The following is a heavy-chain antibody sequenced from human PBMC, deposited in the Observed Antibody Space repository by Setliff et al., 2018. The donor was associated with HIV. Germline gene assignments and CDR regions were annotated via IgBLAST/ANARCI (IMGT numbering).Heavy chain of an antibody. CDR1: GYTFINYA. CDR3: ARALYGDYGGDLNWLDP. CDR2: INTNTGSP. J-gene: IGHJ5*02. D-gene: IGHD4-17*01. Sequence: ASVKVSCKASGYTFINYAMNWVRQAPGQGLEWMGWINTNTGSPTYAQAFTGRFVFSVDTSVTTAYLQISSLKAEDTAVYYCARALYGDYGGDLNWLDPWGQGTRVTVSS. V-gene: IGHV7-4-1*02.